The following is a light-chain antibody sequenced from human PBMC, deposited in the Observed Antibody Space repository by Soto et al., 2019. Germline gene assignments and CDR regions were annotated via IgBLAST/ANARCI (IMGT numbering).Light chain of an antibody. CDR2: GAS. CDR1: HSVSSSY. V-gene: IGKV3-20*01. CDR3: QQYGSSPPYT. J-gene: IGKJ2*01. Sequence: EIVLTQSPGTLSLSPGERATLSCRASHSVSSSYLAWYQQKCGQAPRLLIYGASSRATGIPDRFSGSGSGTDLSLTISRLEPEDFAVYYCQQYGSSPPYTFGQGTKLEIK.